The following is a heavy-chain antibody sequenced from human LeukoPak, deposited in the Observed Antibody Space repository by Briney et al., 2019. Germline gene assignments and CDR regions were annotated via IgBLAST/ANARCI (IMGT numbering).Heavy chain of an antibody. Sequence: QTGGSLRLSCAASGFTFSSYWMSWVRQAPGTGLEWVANINQDGNEKYSVDSVKGRFTVSRDNAKNSLYLEMNSLRADDTGAYCCALSMVRGPFSFYYYGVDVWGPGTAVTVSS. CDR3: ALSMVRGPFSFYYYGVDV. CDR1: GFTFSSYW. J-gene: IGHJ6*02. V-gene: IGHV3-7*01. CDR2: INQDGNEK. D-gene: IGHD3-10*01.